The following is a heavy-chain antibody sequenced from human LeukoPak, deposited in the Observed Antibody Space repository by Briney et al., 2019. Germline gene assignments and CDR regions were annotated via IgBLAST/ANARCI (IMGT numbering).Heavy chain of an antibody. CDR2: INHSGST. CDR3: SRGRARMTRAYFDY. CDR1: GGSFSGYY. V-gene: IGHV4-34*01. Sequence: SETLSLTCAVYGGSFSGYYWSWIRQPPGKGLEWIGEINHSGSTNYNPSLKSRVTISVDTSKNQFSLKLSSVTAADTAVYYCSRGRARMTRAYFDYWGQGTLVTVSS. D-gene: IGHD2-15*01. J-gene: IGHJ4*02.